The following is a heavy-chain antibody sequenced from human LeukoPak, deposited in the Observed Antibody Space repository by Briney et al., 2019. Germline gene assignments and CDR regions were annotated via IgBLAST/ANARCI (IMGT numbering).Heavy chain of an antibody. CDR2: ISAYNGDT. J-gene: IGHJ4*02. V-gene: IGHV1-18*01. CDR1: GYTFTNYG. CDR3: ARDLDIGATIRFDY. D-gene: IGHD5-12*01. Sequence: ASVKVSCKASGYTFTNYGISWVRQAPGQGLEWMGWISAYNGDTNYAQNLQGRVTMSTDTSTSTAYMELRSLRSDDTAVYYYARDLDIGATIRFDYWGQGTLVTVSS.